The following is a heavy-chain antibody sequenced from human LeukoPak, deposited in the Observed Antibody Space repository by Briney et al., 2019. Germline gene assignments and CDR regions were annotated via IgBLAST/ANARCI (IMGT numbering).Heavy chain of an antibody. J-gene: IGHJ4*02. CDR3: ARLGEVWSGYIYYFDY. D-gene: IGHD3-3*01. CDR2: INPSGGST. Sequence: ASVKVSCKASGYTFTSYYMHWVRQAPGQGLEWMGIINPSGGSTSYAQKFQGRVTMTRDTSTSTVYMELSSLRSEDTAVYYCARLGEVWSGYIYYFDYWGQGTLVTVSS. V-gene: IGHV1-46*01. CDR1: GYTFTSYY.